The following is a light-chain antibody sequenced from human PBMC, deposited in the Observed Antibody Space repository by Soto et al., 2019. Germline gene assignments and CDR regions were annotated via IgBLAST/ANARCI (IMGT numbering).Light chain of an antibody. CDR2: DVS. J-gene: IGLJ1*01. Sequence: QSVLTQPASVSGSPGQSITISCVGTSSDIGDYNYVSWYQQHPGKVPKVIIYDVSNRPSGVSYRFSATKSGNTASLTISGLQAEDEADYYCCSYTRSGTLIFATGTKVTV. CDR1: SSDIGDYNY. V-gene: IGLV2-14*01. CDR3: CSYTRSGTLI.